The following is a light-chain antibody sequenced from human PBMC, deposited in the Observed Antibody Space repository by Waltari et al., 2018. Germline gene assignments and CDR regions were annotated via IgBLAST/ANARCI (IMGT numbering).Light chain of an antibody. Sequence: QSALTQPASVSGSSGQSITISCTGTSSFVGNYDHVSWFQQHPDKAPKLRIYEVSHRPSGVSDRFSGTKSGNTASLTISGLQTEDEAHYYCSSVTSTTTWVFGGGTKVTVL. CDR2: EVS. V-gene: IGLV2-14*01. CDR1: SSFVGNYDH. CDR3: SSVTSTTTWV. J-gene: IGLJ3*02.